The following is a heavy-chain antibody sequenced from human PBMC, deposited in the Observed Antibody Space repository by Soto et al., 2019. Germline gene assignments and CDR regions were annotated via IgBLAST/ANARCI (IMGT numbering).Heavy chain of an antibody. D-gene: IGHD3-3*01. CDR3: AKAENYDFWSGAFDY. V-gene: IGHV3-23*01. CDR1: GFTFSSYA. Sequence: SGGSLKLSCASSGFTFSSYAMSWVRQAPGKGLEWVSAISGSGGSTYYADSVKGRFTISRDNSKNTLYLQMNSLRAEDTAVYYCAKAENYDFWSGAFDYWGQGTLVTVSS. J-gene: IGHJ4*02. CDR2: ISGSGGST.